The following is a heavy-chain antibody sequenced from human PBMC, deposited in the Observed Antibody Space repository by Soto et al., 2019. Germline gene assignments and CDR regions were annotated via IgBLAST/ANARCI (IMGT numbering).Heavy chain of an antibody. CDR1: GYSFTSYW. Sequence: PGESLKISCKGSGYSFTSYWISWVRQMPGKGLEWMGRIDPSDSYTNYSPSFQGHVTISADKSISTAYLQWSSLKASDTAMYYCARVGYCSGGSCLNYYCYGMDVWGQGTTVTVSS. CDR2: IDPSDSYT. D-gene: IGHD2-15*01. J-gene: IGHJ6*02. V-gene: IGHV5-10-1*01. CDR3: ARVGYCSGGSCLNYYCYGMDV.